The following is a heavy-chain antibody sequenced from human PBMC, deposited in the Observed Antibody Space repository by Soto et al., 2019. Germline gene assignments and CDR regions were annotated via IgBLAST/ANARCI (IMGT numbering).Heavy chain of an antibody. J-gene: IGHJ4*02. CDR3: ARSRSGAVPDSFGY. D-gene: IGHD3-3*01. Sequence: QVQLVESGGRVVQPGRSLRLSCAASGFMFNRYAIHWVRQIPGKGLEWVAVISKDGSVQYYADSVRGRFFISRDKSKDTVYLEMNSLRVEYTALFFCARSRSGAVPDSFGYWGQGTPVTVSS. V-gene: IGHV3-30-3*01. CDR1: GFMFNRYA. CDR2: ISKDGSVQ.